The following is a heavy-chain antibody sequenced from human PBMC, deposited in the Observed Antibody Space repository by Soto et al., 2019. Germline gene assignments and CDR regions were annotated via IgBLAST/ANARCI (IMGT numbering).Heavy chain of an antibody. J-gene: IGHJ4*02. CDR1: GFSLTTRGMT. V-gene: IGHV2-5*01. D-gene: IGHD6-13*01. CDR2: ST. Sequence: GSGPTLVNPTQTLTLTCTVSGFSLTTRGMTLGWIRQPPGKAPEWLALSTQYSPSLQSRLTFTEDTSKNQVVLTMTNMGPVDTATYYCTLRQDTSRGPIYWGQGIMVTVSS. CDR3: TLRQDTSRGPIY.